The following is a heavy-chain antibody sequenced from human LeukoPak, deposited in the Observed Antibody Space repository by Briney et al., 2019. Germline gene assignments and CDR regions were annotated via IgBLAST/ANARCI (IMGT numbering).Heavy chain of an antibody. CDR2: IYTSGST. CDR3: ARWSGSYDYYYYMDV. V-gene: IGHV4-61*02. J-gene: IGHJ6*03. D-gene: IGHD3-16*01. Sequence: SETLSLTCTVSGGSISSGSYYWSWIRQPAGRGLEWIGRIYTSGSTNYNPSLKSRVTISVDTSKNQFSLKLSSVTAADTAVYYCARWSGSYDYYYYMDVWGKGTTVTVSS. CDR1: GGSISSGSYY.